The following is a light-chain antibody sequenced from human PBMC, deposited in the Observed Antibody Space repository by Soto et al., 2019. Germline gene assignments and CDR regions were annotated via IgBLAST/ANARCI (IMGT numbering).Light chain of an antibody. CDR1: SGHSNYA. V-gene: IGLV4-69*01. J-gene: IGLJ1*01. CDR3: QTWGTGIRV. CDR2: VNSHGTH. Sequence: QLVLTQSPSASASLGASVKLTCTLSSGHSNYAIAWHQQQPEKGPRYLMKVNSHGTHRKGDGIPDRFSGSSSGAQRDLTISSHQSEDEADYYCQTWGTGIRVFGNGPKVNVL.